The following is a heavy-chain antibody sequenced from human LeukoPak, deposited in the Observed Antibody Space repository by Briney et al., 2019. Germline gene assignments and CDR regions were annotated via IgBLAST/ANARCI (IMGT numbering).Heavy chain of an antibody. Sequence: QPGGSLRLSCTASGFNFDDYALHWVRQAPGKGLEWVSGINWDSGDMAYADSVKDRFTVSRGNAKNSLYLQMNSLRTEDTALYYCVKDIGPGYRSNYYNGVFEVWGQGTLVTVSS. CDR1: GFNFDDYA. D-gene: IGHD2-8*01. V-gene: IGHV3-9*01. CDR3: VKDIGPGYRSNYYNGVFEV. J-gene: IGHJ3*01. CDR2: INWDSGDM.